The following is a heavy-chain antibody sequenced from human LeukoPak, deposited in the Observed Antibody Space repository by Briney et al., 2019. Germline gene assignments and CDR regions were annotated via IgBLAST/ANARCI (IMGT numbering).Heavy chain of an antibody. CDR2: IYYSGST. V-gene: IGHV4-59*12. D-gene: IGHD6-13*01. Sequence: SETLSLTCTVSGGSISSYYWSWIRQPPGKGLEWIGYIYYSGSTNYNPSLKSRVTISVDTSKNQFSLKLSSVTAADTAVYYCARDIRAAARAFDIWGQGTMVTVSS. CDR3: ARDIRAAARAFDI. CDR1: GGSISSYY. J-gene: IGHJ3*02.